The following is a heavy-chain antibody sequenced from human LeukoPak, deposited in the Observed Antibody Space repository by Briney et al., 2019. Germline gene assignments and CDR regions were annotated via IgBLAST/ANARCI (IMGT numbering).Heavy chain of an antibody. Sequence: GGSLRLSCAASGFTFSSYWMSWVRQAPGKGLEWVANIKQDGSEKYYVDSVKGRFTISRDNAENSLYLQMNSLRAEDTAVYYCARRALVVPAAIHYYYYMDVWGKGTTVTVSS. CDR2: IKQDGSEK. CDR1: GFTFSSYW. D-gene: IGHD2-2*02. V-gene: IGHV3-7*01. CDR3: ARRALVVPAAIHYYYYMDV. J-gene: IGHJ6*03.